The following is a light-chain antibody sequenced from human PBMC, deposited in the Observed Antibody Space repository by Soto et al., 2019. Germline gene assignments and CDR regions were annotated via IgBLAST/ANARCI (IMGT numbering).Light chain of an antibody. CDR3: QQSFTSPPT. J-gene: IGKJ2*01. CDR2: AAS. V-gene: IGKV1-39*01. Sequence: DIQMTQSPSSPSASVGGRVTITCRASQTSSTYLNWYQQTPGRAPALLISAASTLQSGVTSRFSGSGSGTEFTLTISRLQPQDFGTYNCQQSFTSPPTFGEGTKLEIK. CDR1: QTSSTY.